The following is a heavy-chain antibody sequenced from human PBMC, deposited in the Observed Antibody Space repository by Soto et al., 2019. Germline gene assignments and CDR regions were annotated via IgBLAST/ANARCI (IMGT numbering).Heavy chain of an antibody. V-gene: IGHV4-4*02. CDR1: GGSISSSNW. CDR2: IYHSGST. Sequence: SETLSLTCAVSGGSISSSNWWSWVRQPPGKGLEWIGEIYHSGSTNYNPSLKSRVTISVDKSKNQFSLKLSSVTAADTAVYYCARDPAGAQGWFDPWGQGTLVTVSS. CDR3: ARDPAGAQGWFDP. J-gene: IGHJ5*02.